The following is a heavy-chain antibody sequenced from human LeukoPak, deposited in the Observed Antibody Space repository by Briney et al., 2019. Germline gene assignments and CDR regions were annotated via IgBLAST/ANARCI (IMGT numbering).Heavy chain of an antibody. Sequence: GGSLRLSCAASGFTFSSYAMHWVRQAPGKGLEWVAVISYDGSNKYYADSVKGRFTISRDNSKNTLYLQMNSLRAEDTAVYYCARDLRIGGPAAYSDHVHYWGQGTLVTVSS. CDR1: GFTFSSYA. CDR2: ISYDGSNK. CDR3: ARDLRIGGPAAYSDHVHY. J-gene: IGHJ4*02. D-gene: IGHD2-2*01. V-gene: IGHV3-30-3*01.